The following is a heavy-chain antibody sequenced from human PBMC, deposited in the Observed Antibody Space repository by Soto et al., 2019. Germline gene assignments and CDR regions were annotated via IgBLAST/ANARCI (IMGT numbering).Heavy chain of an antibody. CDR1: GGSFSGYY. CDR2: INHSGST. D-gene: IGHD4-17*01. J-gene: IGHJ5*02. Sequence: PSETLSLTCAVYGGSFSGYYWSWIHHPPGQGLEWIGEINHSGSTNYNPSLKSRVTISVDTSKNQFSLKLSSVTAADTAVYYCAREEDYGKNWFDPWGQGTLVTVSS. V-gene: IGHV4-34*01. CDR3: AREEDYGKNWFDP.